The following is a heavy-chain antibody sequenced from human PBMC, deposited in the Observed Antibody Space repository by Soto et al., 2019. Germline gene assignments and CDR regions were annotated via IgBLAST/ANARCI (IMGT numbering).Heavy chain of an antibody. D-gene: IGHD3-22*01. CDR2: FGSINSYT. CDR1: GFTFSDYY. V-gene: IGHV3-11*06. Sequence: PGGSLRLSCAASGFTFSDYYMSWIRQAPGKGLDWVSYFGSINSYTNYADSLKGRFTISRDNAKNSLYLQMNSLRAEDTAVYYCVRWVYFYDSSGYYDHWGQGTLVTVSS. J-gene: IGHJ4*02. CDR3: VRWVYFYDSSGYYDH.